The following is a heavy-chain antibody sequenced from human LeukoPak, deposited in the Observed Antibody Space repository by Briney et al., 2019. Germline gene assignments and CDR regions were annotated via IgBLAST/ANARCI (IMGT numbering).Heavy chain of an antibody. CDR1: GYAFTGNY. D-gene: IGHD3-22*01. Sequence: ASVKVSCKASGYAFTGNYMHWVRQAPGQGLEWMGWINPNSGGTNYAQKFQGRVTMTRDTSIGTAYMELNRLRSDDTAVYYCARGSYDSSDFEYFHHWGQGTLVTVSS. CDR3: ARGSYDSSDFEYFHH. CDR2: INPNSGGT. J-gene: IGHJ1*01. V-gene: IGHV1-2*02.